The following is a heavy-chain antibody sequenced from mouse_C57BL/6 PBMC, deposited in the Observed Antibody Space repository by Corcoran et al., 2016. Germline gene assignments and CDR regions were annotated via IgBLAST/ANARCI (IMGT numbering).Heavy chain of an antibody. D-gene: IGHD2-5*01. J-gene: IGHJ1*03. CDR3: VRDSNWYFDV. CDR1: GYTFTTYG. Sequence: QIQLVHSGPELKKPGETVKISFKASGYTFTTYGMTWVKQAPGKGLKWMGWINTYSGVPTHADDFKGRFAFSLETSASTAYLQINNLKNEDTATYFCVRDSNWYFDVWGTGTTVTVSS. V-gene: IGHV9-3*01. CDR2: INTYSGVP.